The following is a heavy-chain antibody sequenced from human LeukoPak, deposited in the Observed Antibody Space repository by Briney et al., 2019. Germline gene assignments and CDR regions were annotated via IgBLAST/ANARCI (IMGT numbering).Heavy chain of an antibody. CDR3: ARTNIAAAGSAYFDY. V-gene: IGHV4-31*03. Sequence: PSETLSLTCSVTGDPITSGVYSWAWIRQHPGKGLEWIGYIFDSGTAYYNASLQSRLTMSVDTLKNQFSVRLRSVTAADTAIYYCARTNIAAAGSAYFDYWGQGILVTVSS. CDR1: GDPITSGVYS. D-gene: IGHD6-13*01. J-gene: IGHJ4*02. CDR2: IFDSGTA.